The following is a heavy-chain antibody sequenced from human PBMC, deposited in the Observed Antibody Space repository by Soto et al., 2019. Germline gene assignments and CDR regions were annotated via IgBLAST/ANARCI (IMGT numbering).Heavy chain of an antibody. V-gene: IGHV3-21*01. CDR1: GFTFSSYS. CDR3: ARGELLLNLEYYYGMAV. J-gene: IGHJ6*02. Sequence: GGSLRLSCAASGFTFSSYSMNWVRQAPGKGLEWVSSISSSSSYIYYADSVKGRFTISRDNAKNSLYLQMNSLRAEDTAVYYCARGELLLNLEYYYGMAVWGQGTTVTVSS. D-gene: IGHD2-15*01. CDR2: ISSSSSYI.